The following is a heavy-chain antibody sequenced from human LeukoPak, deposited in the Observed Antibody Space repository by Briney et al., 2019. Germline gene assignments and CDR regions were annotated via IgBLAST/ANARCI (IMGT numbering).Heavy chain of an antibody. CDR2: ISYDGSNK. Sequence: PGGSLRLSCAASGFTFSSYGMHWVRQAPGKGLEWVAVISYDGSNKYYADSVKGRFTISRDNSKNTLYLQMNSLRAEDTAVYYCARDHHYYDSSGRFDYWGQGTLVTVSS. V-gene: IGHV3-30*03. J-gene: IGHJ4*02. D-gene: IGHD3-22*01. CDR1: GFTFSSYG. CDR3: ARDHHYYDSSGRFDY.